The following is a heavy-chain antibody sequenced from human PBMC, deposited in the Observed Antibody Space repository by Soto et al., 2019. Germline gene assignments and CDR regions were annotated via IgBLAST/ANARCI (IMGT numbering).Heavy chain of an antibody. CDR3: AREAYYDFRSGYSHWFDP. D-gene: IGHD3-3*01. Sequence: SETLSLTCAVYGGSFSGYYWSWIRQPPGKGLEWIGEINHSGSTNYNPSLKSRVTISVDTSKNQFSLKLSSVTAADTAVYYCAREAYYDFRSGYSHWFDPWGRGTLVTVSS. V-gene: IGHV4-34*01. J-gene: IGHJ5*02. CDR2: INHSGST. CDR1: GGSFSGYY.